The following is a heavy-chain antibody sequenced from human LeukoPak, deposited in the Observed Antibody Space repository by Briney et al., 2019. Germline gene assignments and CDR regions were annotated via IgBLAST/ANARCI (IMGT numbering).Heavy chain of an antibody. D-gene: IGHD3-10*01. V-gene: IGHV1-2*02. CDR3: ARGGYGLGSGGY. Sequence: ASVKVSCKASGYTFTDHYIHWVRRAPGQGLEWMGWIIPNTGVTSFAQKFQGRVTMTRDTSISTAYMELSSLTPDDTAVYYCARGGYGLGSGGYWGQGTLVTVSS. CDR2: IIPNTGVT. J-gene: IGHJ4*02. CDR1: GYTFTDHY.